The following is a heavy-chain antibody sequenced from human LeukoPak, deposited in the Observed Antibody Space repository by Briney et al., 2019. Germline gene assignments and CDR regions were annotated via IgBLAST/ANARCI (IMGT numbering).Heavy chain of an antibody. Sequence: SETLSHACTVSGGSISSYYWGWIRQPARKGLEWIGRIYTSGSTNYNPSLKSRVTMSVDTSKNQFSLKLSSVTAADTAVYYCARGVLAPHGLVVPAATDWYFDLWSRGTLVTVSS. V-gene: IGHV4-4*07. CDR3: ARGVLAPHGLVVPAATDWYFDL. CDR1: GGSISSYY. CDR2: IYTSGST. D-gene: IGHD2-2*01. J-gene: IGHJ2*01.